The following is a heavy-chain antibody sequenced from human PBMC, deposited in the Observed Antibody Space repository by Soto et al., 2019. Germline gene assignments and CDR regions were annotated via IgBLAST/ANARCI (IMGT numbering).Heavy chain of an antibody. CDR2: MSHRGIP. Sequence: SETLSLTCAVSGGSISSDAYSWSWIRQPPGKGLEWVGYMSHRGIPYYNPSLKSRVTISVDRSKNQFSLKLTSVTAADTAVYYCARAPYSTNYYYSGIDVWGQGTTVTVSS. CDR1: GGSISSDAYS. D-gene: IGHD2-2*01. J-gene: IGHJ6*02. V-gene: IGHV4-30-2*01. CDR3: ARAPYSTNYYYSGIDV.